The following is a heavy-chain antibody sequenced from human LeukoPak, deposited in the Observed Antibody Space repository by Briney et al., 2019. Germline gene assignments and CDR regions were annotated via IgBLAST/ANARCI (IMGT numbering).Heavy chain of an antibody. D-gene: IGHD4-17*01. CDR1: GFTFSDYY. CDR3: AKSLTVTTRIHSIDP. Sequence: GGSLRLSCAASGFTFSDYYMSWIRQAPGKGLEWVSSISGSGSNTYYADSVKGQFTISRDSSKSTLYLQMNSLRAEDTAVYYCAKSLTVTTRIHSIDPRGQGTLVTVSS. J-gene: IGHJ4*02. CDR2: ISGSGSNT. V-gene: IGHV3-23*01.